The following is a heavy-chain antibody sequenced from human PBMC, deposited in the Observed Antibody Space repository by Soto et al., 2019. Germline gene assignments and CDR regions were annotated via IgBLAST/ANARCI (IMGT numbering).Heavy chain of an antibody. D-gene: IGHD3-22*01. J-gene: IGHJ4*02. CDR1: GFTFSSYA. V-gene: IGHV3-30*04. CDR2: ISYDGSNK. CDR3: ARPSYDSSGYYLDY. Sequence: GESLKISCAASGFTFSSYAMHWVRQAPGKGLEWVAVISYDGSNKYYADSVKGRFTISRDNSKNTLYLQMNSLRAEDTAVYYCARPSYDSSGYYLDYWGQGTLVTVSS.